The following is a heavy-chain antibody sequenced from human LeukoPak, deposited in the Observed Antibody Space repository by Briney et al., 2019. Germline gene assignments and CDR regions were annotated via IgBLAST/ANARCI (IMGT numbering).Heavy chain of an antibody. CDR2: ISGNGGST. D-gene: IGHD3-10*01. Sequence: GGSLRLSCVASGFTFSSYVMNWVRQAPGKGLEWVSGISGNGGSTYYADSVKGRFTISRDNSKNTLSLQMNSLRDEDTAVYYCARGIKYYYGMDVWGQGTTVTVSS. J-gene: IGHJ6*02. CDR1: GFTFSSYV. V-gene: IGHV3-23*01. CDR3: ARGIKYYYGMDV.